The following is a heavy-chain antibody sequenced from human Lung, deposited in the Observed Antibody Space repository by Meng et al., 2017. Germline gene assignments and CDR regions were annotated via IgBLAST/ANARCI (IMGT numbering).Heavy chain of an antibody. D-gene: IGHD3-10*01. CDR1: GFNFDDYA. Sequence: GESLKISCATSGFNFDDYAMHWVRQAPGKGLEWVSLISYDGRDAYYADSVKGRFTISRDNTKNSLYVQMNSLSAEDTALYYCVKDLGAIGVTEAFDVWGQGTEVTVSS. V-gene: IGHV3-43D*03. CDR2: ISYDGRDA. CDR3: VKDLGAIGVTEAFDV. J-gene: IGHJ3*01.